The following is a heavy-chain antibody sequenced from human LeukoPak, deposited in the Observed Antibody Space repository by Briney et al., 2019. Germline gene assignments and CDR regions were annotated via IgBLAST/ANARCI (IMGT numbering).Heavy chain of an antibody. D-gene: IGHD6-13*01. CDR1: GGTFSSYA. Sequence: SVKVSCKASGGTFSSYAISWVRQAPGQGLEWMGGIIPIFGTANYAQKFQGRVTITADKSTSTAYMELSSLRSEDTAVYYCARVKQQLVRLLGRDTTYYYYYYMDVWGKGTTVTVSS. J-gene: IGHJ6*03. CDR2: IIPIFGTA. CDR3: ARVKQQLVRLLGRDTTYYYYYYMDV. V-gene: IGHV1-69*06.